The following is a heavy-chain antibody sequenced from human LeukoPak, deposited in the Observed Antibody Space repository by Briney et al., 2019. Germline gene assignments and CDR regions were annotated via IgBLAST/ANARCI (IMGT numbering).Heavy chain of an antibody. J-gene: IGHJ5*02. CDR2: IYYSGST. D-gene: IGHD4-17*01. Sequence: SETLSLTCTVSGGSISSSSYYWGWIRQPLGKGLEWIGNIYYSGSTYYNPSLKSRVTISVDTSKNQFSLKLSSVTAADTAVYYCARGTVTTASSWGQGALVTVSS. CDR3: ARGTVTTASS. CDR1: GGSISSSSYY. V-gene: IGHV4-39*07.